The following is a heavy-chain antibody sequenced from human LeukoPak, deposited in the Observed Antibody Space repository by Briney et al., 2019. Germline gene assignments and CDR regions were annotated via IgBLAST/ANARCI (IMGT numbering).Heavy chain of an antibody. V-gene: IGHV3-23*01. CDR2: IGVRGGSS. CDR3: AKDGGSDYLDY. J-gene: IGHJ4*02. D-gene: IGHD3-3*01. CDR1: GFTFADYA. Sequence: GGSLRLSCAASGFTFADYAMTWVRQAPGKGLEWVSVIGVRGGSSYYADSAKGRFTISRDNSKSTLYLQMNGLRAEDTAVYYCAKDGGSDYLDYWGQGTLVTVSS.